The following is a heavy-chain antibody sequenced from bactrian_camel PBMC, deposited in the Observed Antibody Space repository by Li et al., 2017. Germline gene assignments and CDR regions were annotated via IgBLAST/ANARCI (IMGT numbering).Heavy chain of an antibody. D-gene: IGHD3*01. J-gene: IGHJ4*01. Sequence: HVQLVESGGSSVQAGGSLKLSCDTSGLTDRNVCMTWFRQAPGKEREGVASVITIDGTTDYADSVKGRFTISKDNAKNTLFLQMNDLRPEDTAMYYCTADRIPCGPLSWSDEDEYDHRGQGTQVTVS. CDR3: TADRIPCGPLSWSDEDEYDH. V-gene: IGHV3S68*01. CDR1: GLTDRNVC. CDR2: VITIDGTT.